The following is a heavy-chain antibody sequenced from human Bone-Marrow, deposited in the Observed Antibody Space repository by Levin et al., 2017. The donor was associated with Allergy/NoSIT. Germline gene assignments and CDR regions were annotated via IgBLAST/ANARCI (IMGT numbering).Heavy chain of an antibody. CDR2: IYHTGTT. CDR1: GHSISSDYY. J-gene: IGHJ4*02. Sequence: PSETLSLTCAVSGHSISSDYYWGWIRQPPGKGLEWIGSIYHTGTTYYSPSLESRITISVDTSKNQFSLKLTSVTAADTAVYYCARDYGDYRFYFEYWDQGTLVTVSS. V-gene: IGHV4-38-2*02. CDR3: ARDYGDYRFYFEY. D-gene: IGHD4-17*01.